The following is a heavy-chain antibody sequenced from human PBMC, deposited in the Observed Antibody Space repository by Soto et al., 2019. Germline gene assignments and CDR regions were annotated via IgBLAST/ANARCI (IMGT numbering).Heavy chain of an antibody. V-gene: IGHV4-61*08. J-gene: IGHJ4*02. CDR3: ARHNPPYDYVWGSYRYYFDY. CDR1: GDSVSGGGYY. CDR2: ISYTGGT. Sequence: SETLSLTCTVSGDSVSGGGYYWTWIRQPPGKGLEWIGSISYTGGTSYNPSLRSRVTISVDTSKNQFSLKLSSVTAADTAVYYCARHNPPYDYVWGSYRYYFDYWGQGTLVTVSS. D-gene: IGHD3-16*02.